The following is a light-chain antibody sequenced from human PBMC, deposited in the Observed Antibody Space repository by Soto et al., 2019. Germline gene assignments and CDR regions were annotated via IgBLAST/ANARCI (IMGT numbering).Light chain of an antibody. V-gene: IGLV2-8*01. CDR2: EVV. CDR3: KSYAGSNTYV. CDR1: KNDVGFYDF. Sequence: LTQPPSASGSPGQSVTISCTGTKNDVGFYDFVSWYQHHPGKAPRLIIYEVVQRPSGVPDRFSGSKSGNTASLTVSGLQAADEADYFCKSYAGSNTYVFGSGTKVTVL. J-gene: IGLJ1*01.